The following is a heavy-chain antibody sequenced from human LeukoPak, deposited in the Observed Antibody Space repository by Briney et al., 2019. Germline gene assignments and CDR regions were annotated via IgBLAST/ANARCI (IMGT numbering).Heavy chain of an antibody. Sequence: HPGGSLRLSCAASGFTFSNFAMHWVRQAPGKGLEWVAVISYDGGTTYYPDSVKGRFTISRDSPKNTLYLQMNSLRTEDTAVYYCARGRLGNYDISGYYAFDYWGQGTLVSVSS. CDR1: GFTFSNFA. CDR3: ARGRLGNYDISGYYAFDY. CDR2: ISYDGGTT. V-gene: IGHV3-30-3*01. J-gene: IGHJ4*02. D-gene: IGHD3-22*01.